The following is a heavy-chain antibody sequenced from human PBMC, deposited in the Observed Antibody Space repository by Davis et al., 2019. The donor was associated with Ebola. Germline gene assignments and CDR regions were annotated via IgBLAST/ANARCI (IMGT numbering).Heavy chain of an antibody. CDR1: GYTFTSYG. D-gene: IGHD3-10*01. CDR2: ISAYNGNT. CDR3: ARGLLWFGELSTYYYDY. J-gene: IGHJ4*02. Sequence: ASVKVSCKASGYTFTSYGISWVRQAPGQGLEWMGWISAYNGNTNYAQKLQGRVTMTTDTSTSTAYMELRSLRSDDTAVYYCARGLLWFGELSTYYYDYWGQGTLVTVSS. V-gene: IGHV1-18*04.